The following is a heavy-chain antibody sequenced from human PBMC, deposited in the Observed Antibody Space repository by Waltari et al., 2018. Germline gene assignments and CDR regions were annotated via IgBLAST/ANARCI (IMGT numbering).Heavy chain of an antibody. V-gene: IGHV3-21*01. J-gene: IGHJ4*02. CDR3: ARKASSGWTLGD. CDR1: GFTFSSYS. CDR2: ISSSSSYI. D-gene: IGHD6-19*01. Sequence: EVQLVESGGGLVKPGGSLRLSCAAFGFTFSSYSLNWVRQAPGKGLEWVSSISSSSSYIYYADSVKGRFTISRDNAKNSLYLQMNSLRAEDTAVYYCARKASSGWTLGDWGQGTLVTVSS.